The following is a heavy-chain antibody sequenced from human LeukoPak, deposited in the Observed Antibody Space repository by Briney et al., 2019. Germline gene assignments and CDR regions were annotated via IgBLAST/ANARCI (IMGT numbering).Heavy chain of an antibody. CDR2: YSGNSNYI. V-gene: IGHV3-21*01. CDR3: ARDRTSVIAPNWFDP. J-gene: IGHJ5*02. Sequence: GGSLRLSCAASGFTFSSYSMNSVRQAPGKGLEWVSSYSGNSNYISYADSVKGRFSISRDNAEDSVYLQMNSLRPEDTAVYYCARDRTSVIAPNWFDPWGQGSLVTVSS. CDR1: GFTFSSYS. D-gene: IGHD4-23*01.